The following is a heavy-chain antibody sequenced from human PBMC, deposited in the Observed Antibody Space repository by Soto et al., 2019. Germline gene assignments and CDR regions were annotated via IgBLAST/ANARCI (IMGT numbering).Heavy chain of an antibody. V-gene: IGHV3-30*18. D-gene: IGHD1-26*01. J-gene: IGHJ4*02. CDR2: ILYDGSKE. Sequence: GWALRLSCTDSGFSVNTYVMDLVRQAPGKGLEWVARILYDGSKEYYADPVKGRFTISRDNSKNTLYLQMDRLRVEDTAVYFCAKGLELMAEHWGEGTPVTVSP. CDR3: AKGLELMAEH. CDR1: GFSVNTYV.